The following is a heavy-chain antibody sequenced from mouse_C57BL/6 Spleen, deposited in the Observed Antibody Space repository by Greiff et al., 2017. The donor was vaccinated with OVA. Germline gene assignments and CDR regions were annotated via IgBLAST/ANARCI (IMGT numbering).Heavy chain of an antibody. J-gene: IGHJ1*03. CDR1: GYTFTDYY. Sequence: VQLQQSGPVLVKPGASVKMSCKASGYTFTDYYMNWVKQSHGKSLEWIGVINPYNGGTSYNQKFKGKATLTVDKSSSTAYMELNSLTSEDSAVYYCAREGRYFDVWGTGTTVTVSS. V-gene: IGHV1-19*01. CDR2: INPYNGGT. CDR3: AREGRYFDV.